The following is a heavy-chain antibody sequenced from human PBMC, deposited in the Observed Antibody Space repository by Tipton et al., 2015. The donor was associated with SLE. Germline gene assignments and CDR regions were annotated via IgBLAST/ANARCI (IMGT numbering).Heavy chain of an antibody. V-gene: IGHV3-9*01. Sequence: SLRLSCAASGFTFDDYAMHWVRQAPGKGLEWVSGITWNSGTIDYADSVKGRFTISRDNAKNSLYLQMNSLRTEDTALYYCAKDTTIFGPFYYMDVWGNGTTVTVSS. CDR3: AKDTTIFGPFYYMDV. D-gene: IGHD3-3*01. CDR1: GFTFDDYA. CDR2: ITWNSGTI. J-gene: IGHJ6*03.